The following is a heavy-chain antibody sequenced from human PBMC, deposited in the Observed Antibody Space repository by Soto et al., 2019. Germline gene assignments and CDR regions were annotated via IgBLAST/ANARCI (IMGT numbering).Heavy chain of an antibody. CDR3: ARDRSDDYVWGSDRQTYYFDY. D-gene: IGHD3-16*02. CDR1: GGSISSYY. CDR2: IYTSGST. V-gene: IGHV4-4*07. Sequence: SETLSLTCTVSGGSISSYYWSWSRQPAGKGLEWIGRIYTSGSTNYNPSLKSRVTMSVDTSKNQFSLKLSSVTAADTAVYYCARDRSDDYVWGSDRQTYYFDYWGQGTLVTVSS. J-gene: IGHJ4*02.